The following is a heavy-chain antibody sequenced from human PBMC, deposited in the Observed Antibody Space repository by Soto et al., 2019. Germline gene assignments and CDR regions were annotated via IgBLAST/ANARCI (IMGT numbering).Heavy chain of an antibody. D-gene: IGHD3-22*01. V-gene: IGHV1-18*01. CDR3: AIPPNTHDSSDY. Sequence: GASVKVSCKASGYTFTSYGISWVRQAPGQGLEWMGWISAYNGNTNYAQKLQGRVTMTTDTSTSTAYMEMRSLRSDDTAVYYCAIPPNTHDSSDYWGQGTLVTVSS. J-gene: IGHJ4*02. CDR1: GYTFTSYG. CDR2: ISAYNGNT.